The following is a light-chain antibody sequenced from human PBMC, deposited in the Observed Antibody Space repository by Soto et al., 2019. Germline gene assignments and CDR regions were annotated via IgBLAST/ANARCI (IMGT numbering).Light chain of an antibody. Sequence: DIVMTQSPDSLAVSLGERATINCKSSQSILYSSNNKNYSAWYQQKPGQPPKLLIYWASTRESGVPDRFSGSGSETDFTLTISSLQAEDVAVYYCQQYYSTPYTFGQGTKLEIK. J-gene: IGKJ2*01. CDR1: QSILYSSNNKNY. CDR3: QQYYSTPYT. CDR2: WAS. V-gene: IGKV4-1*01.